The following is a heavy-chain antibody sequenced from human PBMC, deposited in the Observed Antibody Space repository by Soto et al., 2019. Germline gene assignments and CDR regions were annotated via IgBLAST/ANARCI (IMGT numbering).Heavy chain of an antibody. CDR3: VKGGRTTVTEFDS. D-gene: IGHD4-4*01. CDR1: VFTFSRFY. CDR2: IGGDGDPK. V-gene: IGHV3-64D*09. Sequence: VGSLGLSFSASVFTFSRFYMQWVRLAPGNGLEYVSCIGGDGDPKYYAESVKGRFTFSRDNFKNTLSLQMSNLRAEETAVYYCVKGGRTTVTEFDSWGQGTRVTISS. J-gene: IGHJ4*02.